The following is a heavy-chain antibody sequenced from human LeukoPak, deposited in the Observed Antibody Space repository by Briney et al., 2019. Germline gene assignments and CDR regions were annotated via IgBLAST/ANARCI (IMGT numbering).Heavy chain of an antibody. CDR1: GGSISSYY. Sequence: SETLSLTCTVSGGSISSYYWSWIRQPPGRGLEWIGYLSHSGSSDSNPSLKSRVTILVDTSKNQFSLKLTSVTAADTAVYYCARTRYANAWYAFDIWGQGTMVTVSS. D-gene: IGHD2-2*01. CDR3: ARTRYANAWYAFDI. J-gene: IGHJ3*02. V-gene: IGHV4-59*01. CDR2: LSHSGSS.